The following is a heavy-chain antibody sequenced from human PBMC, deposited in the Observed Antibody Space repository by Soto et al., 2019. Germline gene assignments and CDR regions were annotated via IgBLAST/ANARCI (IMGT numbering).Heavy chain of an antibody. CDR1: GYSFTSYW. J-gene: IGHJ6*02. D-gene: IGHD6-19*01. Sequence: GESLKISCKGSGYSFTSYWISWVRQMPGKGLEWMGRIDPSDSYTNYSPSFQGHVTISADKSISTAYLQWSSLKASDTAMYYCASIAVAGRSFYYGMDVWGQGTTVTVSS. V-gene: IGHV5-10-1*01. CDR2: IDPSDSYT. CDR3: ASIAVAGRSFYYGMDV.